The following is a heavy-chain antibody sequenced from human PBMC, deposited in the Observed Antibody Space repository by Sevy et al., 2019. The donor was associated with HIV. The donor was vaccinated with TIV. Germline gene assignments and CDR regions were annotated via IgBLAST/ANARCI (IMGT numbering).Heavy chain of an antibody. Sequence: GGSLRLSCAGSGVTFSSYWMSWVRQAPGKGLEWVATIKQDGSEKYYVDSVKGRFTISRDNAKNSLYLQMNSLRVEDTAVYHCARNRGPTYSGYDYFDYWGQGTLVTVSS. CDR2: IKQDGSEK. D-gene: IGHD5-12*01. V-gene: IGHV3-7*01. J-gene: IGHJ4*02. CDR3: ARNRGPTYSGYDYFDY. CDR1: GVTFSSYW.